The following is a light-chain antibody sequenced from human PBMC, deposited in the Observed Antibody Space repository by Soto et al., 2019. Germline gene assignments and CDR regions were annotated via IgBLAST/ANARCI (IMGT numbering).Light chain of an antibody. Sequence: IVSTQSPGTVSLSPEERATLSCRASQSVSNNYLAWYQQKPGQAPRLLIYGASTRATGIPARFSGSGSGTEFTLIISSLQSEDSAVYYCQQYNSWRWTFGQGTKVDIK. CDR2: GAS. J-gene: IGKJ1*01. CDR3: QQYNSWRWT. CDR1: QSVSNN. V-gene: IGKV3-15*01.